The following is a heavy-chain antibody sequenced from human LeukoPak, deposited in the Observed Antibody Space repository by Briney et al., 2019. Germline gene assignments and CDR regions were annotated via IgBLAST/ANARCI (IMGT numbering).Heavy chain of an antibody. CDR2: ISGSGGST. CDR1: GFTFSSYA. Sequence: GGSLRLSCAASGFTFSSYAMSWGRQGPGKGLEWGSAISGSGGSTYYADSVKGRFTSSRDNSKNTLDLQMTRLRAEATAVYYCAKDRGSYYDFWSGYYGSDALDIWGQRTMGTASS. V-gene: IGHV3-23*01. CDR3: AKDRGSYYDFWSGYYGSDALDI. J-gene: IGHJ3*02. D-gene: IGHD3-3*01.